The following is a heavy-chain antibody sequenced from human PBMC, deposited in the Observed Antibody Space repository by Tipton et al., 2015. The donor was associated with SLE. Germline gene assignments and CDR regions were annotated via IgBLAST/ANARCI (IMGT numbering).Heavy chain of an antibody. CDR2: IHYSGST. CDR3: ARQTPGVYSSSWYQGGFDY. V-gene: IGHV4-59*08. Sequence: TLSLTCTVSGGSISDYYWSWIRQPPGKGLEWIGYIHYSGSTNYNPSLKSRVTMSVHTSKNQFSLKLSSVTAADTAVYYCARQTPGVYSSSWYQGGFDYWGQGTLVTVSS. D-gene: IGHD6-13*01. J-gene: IGHJ4*02. CDR1: GGSISDYY.